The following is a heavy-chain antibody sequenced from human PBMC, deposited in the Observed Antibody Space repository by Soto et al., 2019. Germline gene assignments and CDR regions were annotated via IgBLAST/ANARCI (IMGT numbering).Heavy chain of an antibody. Sequence: GGSLRLSCAASGFTFSSYSMNWVRQAPGKGLEWVSYISSSSSTIYYADSVKGRFTISRDNAKNSLYLQMNSLRAEDTAVYYCARDPQEWFGELSIFDYWGQGTLVTVSS. CDR2: ISSSSSTI. J-gene: IGHJ4*02. V-gene: IGHV3-48*01. CDR1: GFTFSSYS. D-gene: IGHD3-10*01. CDR3: ARDPQEWFGELSIFDY.